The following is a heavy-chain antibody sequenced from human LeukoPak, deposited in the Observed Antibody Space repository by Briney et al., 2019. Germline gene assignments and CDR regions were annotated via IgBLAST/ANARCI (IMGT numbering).Heavy chain of an antibody. CDR3: ARDLFRRRNGVVEGYFDY. V-gene: IGHV3-30-3*01. J-gene: IGHJ4*02. CDR1: GFTFSSYA. D-gene: IGHD2-8*01. CDR2: ISYDGSNK. Sequence: GGSLRLSCAASGFTFSSYAMHWARQAPGKGLEWVAVISYDGSNKYYADSVKGRFTISRDNSKNTLYLQMNSLRAEDTAVYYCARDLFRRRNGVVEGYFDYWGQGTLVTVSS.